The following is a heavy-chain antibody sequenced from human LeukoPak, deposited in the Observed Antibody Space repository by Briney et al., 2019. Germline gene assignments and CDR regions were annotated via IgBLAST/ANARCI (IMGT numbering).Heavy chain of an antibody. D-gene: IGHD1-20*01. V-gene: IGHV4-4*07. CDR3: ARDSGGITGTWFDY. CDR1: GGSISSYY. CDR2: IYTSGST. Sequence: SGTLSLTCTVCGGSISSYYWSWIRQPAGKGLEWIGRIYTSGSTNYNPSLKSRVTMSVDTSKNQSSLKLRSVTAADTAVYYCARDSGGITGTWFDYRGQGTLVTVSS. J-gene: IGHJ4*02.